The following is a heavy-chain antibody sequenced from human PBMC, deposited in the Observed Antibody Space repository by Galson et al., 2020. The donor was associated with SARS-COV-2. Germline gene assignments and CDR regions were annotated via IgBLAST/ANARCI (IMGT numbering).Heavy chain of an antibody. CDR3: ARSLYGDYDGLCVYYYGMDG. CDR2: ISYDGSNK. J-gene: IGHJ6*02. V-gene: IGHV3-30-3*01. Sequence: GESLKISCAASGFTFSSYAMHWVRQAPGKGLEWVAVISYDGSNKYYADSVKGRFTISRDNSKNTLYLQMNSLRAEDTAVYYCARSLYGDYDGLCVYYYGMDGWGQGTTVTVSS. D-gene: IGHD4-17*01. CDR1: GFTFSSYA.